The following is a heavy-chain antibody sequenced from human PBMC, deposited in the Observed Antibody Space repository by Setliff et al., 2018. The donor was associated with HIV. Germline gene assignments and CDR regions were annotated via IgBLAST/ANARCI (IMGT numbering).Heavy chain of an antibody. V-gene: IGHV4-39*01. CDR3: ARRGLVGAPTSFGFDY. Sequence: SETLSLTCTVSGGSIGSSNYYWGWIRQPPGKGLEWIGSIYYSGSTYYNPSLKSRVTISVDTSKNQISLKLSSVTAADTAVYYCARRGLVGAPTSFGFDYWGQGTLVTVSS. CDR2: IYYSGST. D-gene: IGHD1-26*01. CDR1: GGSIGSSNYY. J-gene: IGHJ4*02.